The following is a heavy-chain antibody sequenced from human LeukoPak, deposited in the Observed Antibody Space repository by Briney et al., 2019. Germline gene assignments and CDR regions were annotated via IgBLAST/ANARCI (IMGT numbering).Heavy chain of an antibody. Sequence: PAGGSLRLSCTASGFTLGSHDMHWVRQTTGEGLEWVAAISSGFHTFYAASVKGRFSVSRDDAKNSLYLQMNSLRAGDTALYYCVREARGYRYTYFDYWGQGTLVTVSS. CDR2: ISSGFHT. J-gene: IGHJ4*02. CDR1: GFTLGSHD. D-gene: IGHD5-18*01. V-gene: IGHV3-13*01. CDR3: VREARGYRYTYFDY.